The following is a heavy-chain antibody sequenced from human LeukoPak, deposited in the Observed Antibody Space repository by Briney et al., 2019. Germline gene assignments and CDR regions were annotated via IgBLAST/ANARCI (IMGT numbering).Heavy chain of an antibody. CDR1: GYTFTGYY. CDR3: ARSGVRGRQDAFDI. D-gene: IGHD3-10*01. CDR2: INPNSGGT. J-gene: IGHJ3*02. Sequence: ASVKVSCKASGYTFTGYYMHWVRQAPGQGLEWMGWINPNSGGTNYTQKFQGRVTMTRDTSISTAYMELSRLRSDDTAVYYCARSGVRGRQDAFDIWGQGTMVTVSS. V-gene: IGHV1-2*02.